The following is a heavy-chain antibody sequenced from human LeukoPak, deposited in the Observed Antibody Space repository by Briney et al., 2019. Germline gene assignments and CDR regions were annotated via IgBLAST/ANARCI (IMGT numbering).Heavy chain of an antibody. CDR1: GGSISSGDYY. J-gene: IGHJ6*02. Sequence: SETLSLTCTVSGGSISSGDYYWSWIRQPPGKGLEWIGYIYYSGSTYYNPSLKSRVTISVDTSKNQFSLKLSSVTAADTAVYYCARDRFLEWPYGMDVWGQGTTVTVSS. CDR3: ARDRFLEWPYGMDV. V-gene: IGHV4-30-4*01. D-gene: IGHD3-3*01. CDR2: IYYSGST.